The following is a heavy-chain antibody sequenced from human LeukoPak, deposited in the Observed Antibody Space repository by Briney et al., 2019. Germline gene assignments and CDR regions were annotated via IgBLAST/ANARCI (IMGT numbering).Heavy chain of an antibody. V-gene: IGHV1-2*02. D-gene: IGHD3-10*01. J-gene: IGHJ4*02. CDR2: INPSSNSA. CDR1: GYTFSDYT. CDR3: ERSRELLDFNM. Sequence: ASVTVSCTTSGYTFSDYTIHWVRQAPGQGLEWMGWINPSSNSANYAQRFEGRVSFTRDTSIRTADMVLTSLTSDDTGVYYCERSRELLDFNMWGEGTLV.